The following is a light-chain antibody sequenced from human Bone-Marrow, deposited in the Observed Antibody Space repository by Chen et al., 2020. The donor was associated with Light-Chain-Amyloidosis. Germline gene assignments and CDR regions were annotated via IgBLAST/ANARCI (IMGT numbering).Light chain of an antibody. V-gene: IGKV3-20*01. J-gene: IGKJ2*01. CDR3: LQYGSSIRT. CDR2: DIS. Sequence: VLTQSPGTLSVSPGERATLSCRASQRVASDYFAWYQQKPGQAPRLLIFDISKRATGVSVRFSGSGSETDFTLTISRVEPEDLAMYYCLQYGSSIRTFGQGTRLDIK. CDR1: QRVASDY.